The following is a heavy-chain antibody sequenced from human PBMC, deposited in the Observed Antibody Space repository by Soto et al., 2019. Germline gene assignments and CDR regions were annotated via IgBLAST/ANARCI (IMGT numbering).Heavy chain of an antibody. V-gene: IGHV4-59*01. CDR1: GGSISSYY. Sequence: LSLTCTVSGGSISSYYWSWIRQPPGKGLEWIGYIYYSGSTNYNPSLKSRVTISVDTSKNQFSLKLSSVTAADTAVYYCARGAIAATLGWNWFDPWGQGTLVTVSS. J-gene: IGHJ5*02. D-gene: IGHD6-13*01. CDR2: IYYSGST. CDR3: ARGAIAATLGWNWFDP.